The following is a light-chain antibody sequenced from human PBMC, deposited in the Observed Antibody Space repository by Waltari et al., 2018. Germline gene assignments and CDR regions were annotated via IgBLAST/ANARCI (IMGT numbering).Light chain of an antibody. J-gene: IGKJ2*01. CDR1: QSVSSY. CDR2: DAS. Sequence: DIVMTQSPATLSLSPGERATLSCRASQSVSSYLAWYQQRPGQAPRLLLYDASNRATGIPARFSGSGSGTDFPLTISTLEPEDFAVYYCQQRSNWPLHTFGQGTKLEIK. V-gene: IGKV3-11*01. CDR3: QQRSNWPLHT.